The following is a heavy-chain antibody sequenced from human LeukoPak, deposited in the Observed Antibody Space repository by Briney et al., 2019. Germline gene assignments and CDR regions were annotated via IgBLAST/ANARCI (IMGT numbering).Heavy chain of an antibody. CDR3: ARAKPKNMVRGLIMRRESRYYFDY. V-gene: IGHV3-23*01. Sequence: PGGTLRLSCAASGFTFSSYGMSWVRQAPGKWLEWVSAISGSGGSTYYADSVKGRFTISRDNSKNTLYLQMNSLRAEDTAVYYCARAKPKNMVRGLIMRRESRYYFDYWGQGTLVTVSS. CDR1: GFTFSSYG. J-gene: IGHJ4*02. D-gene: IGHD3-10*01. CDR2: ISGSGGST.